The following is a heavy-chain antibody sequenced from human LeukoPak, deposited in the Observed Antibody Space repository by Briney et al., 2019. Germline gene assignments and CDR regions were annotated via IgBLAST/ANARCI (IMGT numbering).Heavy chain of an antibody. V-gene: IGHV3-13*04. J-gene: IGHJ4*02. CDR1: GFTFSSYD. CDR2: IGTAGDT. Sequence: PGGSLRLSCEASGFTFSSYDIQWVRQATGKGLEWVSSIGTAGDTYYAGSVKGRFTLSRENAKKSSYLQMNNLGAGGTAVYYCARGALGFDYWGQGSLVSVSS. CDR3: ARGALGFDY.